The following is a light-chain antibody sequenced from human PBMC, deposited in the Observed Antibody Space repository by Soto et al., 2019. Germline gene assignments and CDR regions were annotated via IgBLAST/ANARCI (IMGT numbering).Light chain of an antibody. V-gene: IGKV2-30*01. CDR2: KAV. CDR3: MQGTHWPPVT. J-gene: IGKJ2*01. Sequence: DVVMTQSPLSLSVTLGQPASISCRSSQSLVYSDGIAYLNWFQQRPGQAPRRLIYKAVNLDYGVPDRFSGSGSGTDFTLKISRVEAEYVGVYYCMQGTHWPPVTFGQGTKLEIK. CDR1: QSLVYSDGIAY.